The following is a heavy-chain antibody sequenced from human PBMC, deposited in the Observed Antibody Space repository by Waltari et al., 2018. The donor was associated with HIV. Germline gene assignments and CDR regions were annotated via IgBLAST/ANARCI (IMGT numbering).Heavy chain of an antibody. D-gene: IGHD6-19*01. CDR3: AAYSSGWYYSGMDV. Sequence: QVQLQQSGAGLLTPSETLSLTCAVYGGSFSGYYWSWIPQPPRKGPEWIGEINHSGSTNYNPSLKSRVTISVDTSKTQFSLKLSSVTAADTAVYYCAAYSSGWYYSGMDVWGQGTTVTVSS. CDR1: GGSFSGYY. J-gene: IGHJ6*02. CDR2: INHSGST. V-gene: IGHV4-34*01.